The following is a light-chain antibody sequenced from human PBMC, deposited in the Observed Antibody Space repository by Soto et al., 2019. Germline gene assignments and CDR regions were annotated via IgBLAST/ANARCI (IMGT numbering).Light chain of an antibody. CDR1: QSVLYSSNNKNY. J-gene: IGKJ4*01. Sequence: DIVMTQSPDSLAVSLGERATLNCKSSQSVLYSSNNKNYLAWYQQKPGQPPNLLIYWASTRESGVHDRFSGSGSGTNFTLTISSLQAEDVAVYYCQQYYSTPFTVGGGTKVDIK. V-gene: IGKV4-1*01. CDR2: WAS. CDR3: QQYYSTPFT.